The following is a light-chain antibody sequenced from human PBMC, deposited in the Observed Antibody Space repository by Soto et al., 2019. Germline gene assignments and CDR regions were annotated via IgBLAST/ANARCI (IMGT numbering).Light chain of an antibody. V-gene: IGKV1-27*01. J-gene: IGKJ3*01. Sequence: IQMTQSPPSLSASVGDRVTITCRASQDIRNVVAWYQQKPGKAPKLLIYAASTLQSGVPSRFSGSGSGTDFTLTINSLQPEDVATYSCQKYSSVPVFGPGTKVEIK. CDR1: QDIRNV. CDR3: QKYSSVPV. CDR2: AAS.